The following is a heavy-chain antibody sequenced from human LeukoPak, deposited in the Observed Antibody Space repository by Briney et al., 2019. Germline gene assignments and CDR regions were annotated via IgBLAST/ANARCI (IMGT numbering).Heavy chain of an antibody. D-gene: IGHD3-22*01. CDR2: IQYSGST. Sequence: PSETLSLTCTVSGGSISSYHWSWIRQSPGKGLEWMGYIQYSGSTNRNPSLKSRVTISVDTSKNQFSLKLSSVTAADTAVYYCASPIYDSSGYYFDKWGQGTLVTVSS. CDR1: GGSISSYH. CDR3: ASPIYDSSGYYFDK. V-gene: IGHV4-59*08. J-gene: IGHJ4*02.